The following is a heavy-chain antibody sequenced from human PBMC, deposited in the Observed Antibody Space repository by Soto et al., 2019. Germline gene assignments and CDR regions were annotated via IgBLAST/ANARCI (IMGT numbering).Heavy chain of an antibody. J-gene: IGHJ4*02. CDR3: ARGERYDWNLGGFLHQYYFDY. CDR2: INPNSGGT. D-gene: IGHD1-20*01. CDR1: GYIFTDYY. V-gene: IGHV1-2*02. Sequence: QVQLVQSGAEVKKPGASVKVSRKASGYIFTDYYMHWVRQAPGQGLEWMGWINPNSGGTKYAQKFQGRVTMTRDTSITTAYMELSRLRSDDTAVYYCARGERYDWNLGGFLHQYYFDYWGQGTLVTVSS.